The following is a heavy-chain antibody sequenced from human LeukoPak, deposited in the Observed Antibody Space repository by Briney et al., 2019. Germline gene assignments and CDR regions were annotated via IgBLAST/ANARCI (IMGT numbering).Heavy chain of an antibody. V-gene: IGHV1-18*01. CDR3: ASDRISAAVLDY. D-gene: IGHD6-13*01. J-gene: IGHJ4*02. Sequence: ASVKVSCKASGYDFITYGFSWVRQAPGQGLEWMGWINPYHGKTKYAQKFQDRVTLTTDTSTTTAHMELRRLSSDDTAIYFCASDRISAAVLDYWGPGTLVTVSS. CDR1: GYDFITYG. CDR2: INPYHGKT.